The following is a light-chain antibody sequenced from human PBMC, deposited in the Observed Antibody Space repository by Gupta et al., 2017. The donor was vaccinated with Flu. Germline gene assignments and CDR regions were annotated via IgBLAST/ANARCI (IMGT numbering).Light chain of an antibody. CDR3: AAGDDSVTSRSADESLAGLWV. CDR2: NDN. Sequence: NIGSNVVSWYQDIPGPAPRLLIYNDNQRHAGVPDRFSGSKSGTSASLAIGGLQSEDEADYYCAAGDDSVTSRSADESLAGLWVFGGGTKLSVL. J-gene: IGLJ3*02. CDR1: NIGSNV. V-gene: IGLV1-44*01.